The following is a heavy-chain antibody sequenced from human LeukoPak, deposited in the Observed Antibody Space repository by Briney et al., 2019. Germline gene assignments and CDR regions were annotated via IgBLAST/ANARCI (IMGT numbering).Heavy chain of an antibody. J-gene: IGHJ6*02. Sequence: ASVKVSCKASGYTFTSYDINWVRQATGQGLEWMGWMNPNSGNTGYAQKFLGRVTMTRNTSISTAYMELSSLRSEDTAVYYCARGPLLGYCSGGSCQSGMDVWGQGTTVTVSS. D-gene: IGHD2-15*01. CDR1: GYTFTSYD. V-gene: IGHV1-8*01. CDR2: MNPNSGNT. CDR3: ARGPLLGYCSGGSCQSGMDV.